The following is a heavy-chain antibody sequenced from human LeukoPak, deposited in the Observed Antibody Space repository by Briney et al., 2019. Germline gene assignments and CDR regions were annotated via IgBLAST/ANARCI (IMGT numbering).Heavy chain of an antibody. V-gene: IGHV3-30-3*01. J-gene: IGHJ4*02. CDR3: ARDLGYSSGWYWGPNDY. CDR2: ISYDGSNK. D-gene: IGHD6-19*01. CDR1: GFTFSSYA. Sequence: GRSLRLSCAASGFTFSSYAMHWVRQAPGKGLEWVAVISYDGSNKYYADSVKGRFTISRDNSKNTLYLQMNSLRAEDTAVYYCARDLGYSSGWYWGPNDYWGQGTLVTVSS.